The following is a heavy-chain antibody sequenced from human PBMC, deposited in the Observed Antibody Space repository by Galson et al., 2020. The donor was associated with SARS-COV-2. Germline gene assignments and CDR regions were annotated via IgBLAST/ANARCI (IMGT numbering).Heavy chain of an antibody. CDR1: GGSFSGYY. CDR3: ARGPHYYGSGSYSGNFDY. D-gene: IGHD3-10*01. Sequence: SETLSLTCAVYGGSFSGYYWSWIRQPPGKGLEWIGEINHSGSTNYNPSLKSRVTISVDTSKNQFSLKLSSVTAADTAVYYCARGPHYYGSGSYSGNFDYWGQGTLVTVSS. J-gene: IGHJ4*02. CDR2: INHSGST. V-gene: IGHV4-34*01.